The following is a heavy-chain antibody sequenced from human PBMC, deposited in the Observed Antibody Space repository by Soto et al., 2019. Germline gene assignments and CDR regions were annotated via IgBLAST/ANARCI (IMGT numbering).Heavy chain of an antibody. Sequence: ASVKVSCKASGYTFTSYAMHWVRQAPGQRLEWMGWINAGNGNTKYSQKFQGRVTITRDTSASTAYMELSSLRSEDTAVYYCASSENRKYQLPSHDAFDIWGQGTMVTVSS. CDR1: GYTFTSYA. J-gene: IGHJ3*02. CDR3: ASSENRKYQLPSHDAFDI. D-gene: IGHD2-2*01. V-gene: IGHV1-3*01. CDR2: INAGNGNT.